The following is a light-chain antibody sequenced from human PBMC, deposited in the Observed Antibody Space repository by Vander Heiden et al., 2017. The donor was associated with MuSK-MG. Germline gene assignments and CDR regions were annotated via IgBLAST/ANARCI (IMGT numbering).Light chain of an antibody. J-gene: IGKJ2*01. Sequence: DIQMTKSPSSLSASLGDRVTITCRASQSISSYLNWYQQTPGKAPRLLLYAESSLQSGVPSRFSGSGSGTDFNLTISSLQPEDFATYYCRQSYSTPFTFGQGTKLEIK. CDR3: RQSYSTPFT. CDR2: AES. CDR1: QSISSY. V-gene: IGKV1-39*01.